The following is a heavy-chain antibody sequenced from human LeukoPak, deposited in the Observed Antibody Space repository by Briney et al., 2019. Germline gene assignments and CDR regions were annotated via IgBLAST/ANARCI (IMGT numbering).Heavy chain of an antibody. J-gene: IGHJ5*01. Sequence: PSETLSLTCAVYGGSFSGYYWSWIRQPPGKGLEWIGYIYFSGSTNYNPSLKSRVTMSVDTSKNQFSLKLSSVTAADTAMYYCARGGFSGSWYQNWFDSWGQGTLVTVSS. CDR1: GGSFSGYY. V-gene: IGHV4-59*01. D-gene: IGHD6-13*01. CDR2: IYFSGST. CDR3: ARGGFSGSWYQNWFDS.